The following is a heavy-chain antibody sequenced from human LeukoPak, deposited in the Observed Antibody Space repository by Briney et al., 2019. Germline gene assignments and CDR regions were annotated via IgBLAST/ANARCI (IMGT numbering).Heavy chain of an antibody. J-gene: IGHJ4*02. V-gene: IGHV4-59*01. CDR2: IYYSGST. Sequence: SETLSLTCTVSGGSISSYYWSWIRQPPGKGLEWIGYIYYSGSTNYNPSLKSRVTISVDTSKNQFSLKLSSVTAADTAVYYCASGYYGSGSSDYWGQGTLVTVSS. D-gene: IGHD3-10*01. CDR1: GGSISSYY. CDR3: ASGYYGSGSSDY.